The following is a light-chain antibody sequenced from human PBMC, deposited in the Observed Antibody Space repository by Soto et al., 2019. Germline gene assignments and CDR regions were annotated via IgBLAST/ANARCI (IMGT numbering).Light chain of an antibody. CDR3: QTWGTGIRV. V-gene: IGLV4-69*02. Sequence: QLVLTQLPSASASLGASVKLTCTLSSGHSSFAIAWLQHQPEKGPRFLMKVNSYGSHTKGDGIPDRFSGSSSGAERYLTISSLQSEDEADYYCQTWGTGIRVFGGGTKVTVL. CDR1: SGHSSFA. CDR2: VNSYGSH. J-gene: IGLJ2*01.